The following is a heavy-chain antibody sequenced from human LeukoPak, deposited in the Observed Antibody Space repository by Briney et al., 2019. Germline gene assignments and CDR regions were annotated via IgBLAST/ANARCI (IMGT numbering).Heavy chain of an antibody. CDR1: GGSISSYY. D-gene: IGHD6-6*01. CDR2: IYYIGST. Sequence: PSETLSLTCTVSGGSISSYYWSWIRQSPGKGLEWIGEIYYIGSTNHNPSLKSRVTISVDTSKNQFSLKLSSVTAADTAVYYCARVGQLVPFDYWGQGTLVTVSS. CDR3: ARVGQLVPFDY. V-gene: IGHV4-59*01. J-gene: IGHJ4*02.